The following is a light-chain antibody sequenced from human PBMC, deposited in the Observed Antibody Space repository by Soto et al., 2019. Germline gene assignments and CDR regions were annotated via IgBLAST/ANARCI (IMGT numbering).Light chain of an antibody. CDR2: DAS. Sequence: DIQMTQSPSTLSASVGDRITITCRASQSINTWLAWYQQKPGKAPNLLIYDASTLETGVPSRFSGSGSGTRFTLTISSLQPDDSATYYCQQYDTRTFGQGTKVDIK. CDR1: QSINTW. V-gene: IGKV1-5*01. J-gene: IGKJ1*01. CDR3: QQYDTRT.